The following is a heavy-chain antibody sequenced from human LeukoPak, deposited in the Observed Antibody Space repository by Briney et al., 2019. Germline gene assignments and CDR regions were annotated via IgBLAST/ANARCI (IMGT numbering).Heavy chain of an antibody. CDR3: ARHASSGYYGYYYIDV. V-gene: IGHV5-51*01. J-gene: IGHJ6*03. CDR2: IYPSDSDT. CDR1: GYTFTSYW. D-gene: IGHD3-22*01. Sequence: GEFLKISCKGSGYTFTSYWIGWVRQMLGQGLEWMGIIYPSDSDTRYSPSFQGQVTISADKSISTAYLQWTSLKASDTAMYYCARHASSGYYGYYYIDVWGKGTTVTVSS.